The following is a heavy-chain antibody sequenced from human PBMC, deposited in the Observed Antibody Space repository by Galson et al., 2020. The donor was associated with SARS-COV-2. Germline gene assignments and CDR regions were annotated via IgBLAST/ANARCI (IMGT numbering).Heavy chain of an antibody. CDR2: IKQDGSEK. CDR3: ARAPEGRIDGDVLLDY. J-gene: IGHJ4*02. CDR1: GFTFSSYW. D-gene: IGHD4-17*01. Sequence: GGSLRLSCAASGFTFSSYWMSWVRQAPGKGLEWVANIKQDGSEKYYVDSVKGRFTISRDNAKNSLYLQMNSLRAEDTAVYYCARAPEGRIDGDVLLDYWGQGTLVTVSS. V-gene: IGHV3-7*01.